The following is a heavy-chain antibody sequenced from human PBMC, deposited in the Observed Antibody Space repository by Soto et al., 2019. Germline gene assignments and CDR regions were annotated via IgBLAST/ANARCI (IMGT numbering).Heavy chain of an antibody. D-gene: IGHD3-3*02. CDR1: GDSINSRDW. CDR3: AARHFWSGPWTDRRLDD. V-gene: IGHV4-4*02. J-gene: IGHJ4*02. Sequence: ETLSLTCAVSGDSINSRDWWNWVRQPPGKGLEWIGQISHSGSTNYNPSLTSRVTISVDKSKNHFSLKVTSVTAADAAVYYCAARHFWSGPWTDRRLDDWGQGTLVTVSS. CDR2: ISHSGST.